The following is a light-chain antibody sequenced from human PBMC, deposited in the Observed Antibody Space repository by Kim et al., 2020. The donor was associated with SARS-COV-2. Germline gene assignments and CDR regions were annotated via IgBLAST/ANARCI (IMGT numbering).Light chain of an antibody. CDR3: AAWDDSLSGLV. J-gene: IGLJ3*02. V-gene: IGLV1-47*01. CDR2: RNN. Sequence: QSVLTQPPSASGTPGQRVPISCSGSSSNIGSNYVYWYQQLPGTAPKLLIYRNNQRPSGVPDRFSGSKSGTSASLAISGLRSEDEADYYCAAWDDSLSGLVLGGGTKLTVL. CDR1: SSNIGSNY.